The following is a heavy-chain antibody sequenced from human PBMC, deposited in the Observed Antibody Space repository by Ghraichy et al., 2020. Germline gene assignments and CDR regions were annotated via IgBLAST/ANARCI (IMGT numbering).Heavy chain of an antibody. Sequence: SETLSLTCAVYGGSFSGYYWSWIRQPPGKGLEWIGEINHSGSTNYNPSLKSRVTISVDTSKNQFSLKLSSVTAADTAVYYCARGREVPPVYYYYYGMDVGGQGTTVTVSS. CDR2: INHSGST. CDR3: ARGREVPPVYYYYYGMDV. CDR1: GGSFSGYY. V-gene: IGHV4-34*01. D-gene: IGHD3-10*01. J-gene: IGHJ6*02.